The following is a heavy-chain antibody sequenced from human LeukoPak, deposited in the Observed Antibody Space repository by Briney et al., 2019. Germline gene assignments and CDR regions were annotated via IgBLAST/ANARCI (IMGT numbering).Heavy chain of an antibody. Sequence: SQTLSLTCAISGDSVSSNNGAWNRIRQSPSRGLEWLGRTYYRSKWYNDYAPSVQFRITINPDTSKNQFSLPLYSVTPEDTPMFFCARDLGTRGWHTFDYWGQGTLVTVSS. CDR3: ARDLGTRGWHTFDY. CDR2: TYYRSKWYN. CDR1: GDSVSSNNGA. V-gene: IGHV6-1*01. J-gene: IGHJ4*02. D-gene: IGHD6-19*01.